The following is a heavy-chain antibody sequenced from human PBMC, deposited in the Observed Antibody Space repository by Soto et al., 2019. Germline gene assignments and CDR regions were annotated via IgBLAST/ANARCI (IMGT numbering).Heavy chain of an antibody. Sequence: EVPLVESGGGLVQPGGSLRLSCAASGFTFSSYYMSWVRQPPGKGLEWVANIKQDGSEKYYVDSVKGRFTISRDNAKNSLYLQLNSLRAEDTAVYYCARDGYSAGFDIWGQGTMLTVSS. V-gene: IGHV3-7*01. CDR2: IKQDGSEK. CDR3: ARDGYSAGFDI. D-gene: IGHD5-18*01. CDR1: GFTFSSYY. J-gene: IGHJ3*02.